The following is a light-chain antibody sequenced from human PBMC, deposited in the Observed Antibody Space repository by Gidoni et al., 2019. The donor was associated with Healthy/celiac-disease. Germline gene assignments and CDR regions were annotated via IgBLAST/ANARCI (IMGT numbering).Light chain of an antibody. CDR2: QDS. V-gene: IGLV3-1*01. Sequence: SYALTQQPSVSVSPGQTASITCSGDKLGEKYACWYQQKPGQSPGLVIYQDSKRPSGIPERFSGSNSGNTATLTISGTQAMDEADYYCQAWDSSTVVFGGGTKLTVL. CDR3: QAWDSSTVV. CDR1: KLGEKY. J-gene: IGLJ2*01.